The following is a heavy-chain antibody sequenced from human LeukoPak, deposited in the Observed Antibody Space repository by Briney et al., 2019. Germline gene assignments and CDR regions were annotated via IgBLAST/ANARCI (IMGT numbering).Heavy chain of an antibody. Sequence: SVKVSCKAPGGTFSSYAISWVRQAPGQGLEWMGRIIPIFGTANYAQKFQGRVTITTDESTSTAYMELSSLRSEDTAVYYCAREVERRYYYYYYMDVWGKGTTVTVSS. CDR2: IIPIFGTA. J-gene: IGHJ6*03. CDR1: GGTFSSYA. D-gene: IGHD1-1*01. V-gene: IGHV1-69*05. CDR3: AREVERRYYYYYYMDV.